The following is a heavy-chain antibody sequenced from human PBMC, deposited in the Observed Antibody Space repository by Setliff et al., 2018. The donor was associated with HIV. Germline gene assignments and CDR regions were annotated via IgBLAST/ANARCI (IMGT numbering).Heavy chain of an antibody. CDR2: IYHNGIT. J-gene: IGHJ4*02. Sequence: GSLRLSCAASGFTFIDYAMSWIRQPPGKGLEWIGSIYHNGITYYNPSLKSRVTISVDTSQNQFSLKLSSVTAADTAIYYCARRIYGNNPYFDYWSQGTLVTVSS. CDR1: GFTFIDYA. V-gene: IGHV4-38-2*01. CDR3: ARRIYGNNPYFDY. D-gene: IGHD4-17*01.